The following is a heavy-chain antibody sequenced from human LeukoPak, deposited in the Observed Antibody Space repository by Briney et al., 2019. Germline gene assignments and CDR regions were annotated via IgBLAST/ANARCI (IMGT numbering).Heavy chain of an antibody. V-gene: IGHV1-2*02. CDR2: INTNSGGT. J-gene: IGHJ5*02. CDR1: GYTFTGYY. CDR3: ARGLYSSSSSWFDP. D-gene: IGHD6-6*01. Sequence: ASVKVSCKASGYTFTGYYMHWVRQAPGQGLEWMGWINTNSGGTNYAQKFQGRVTMTRDTSISIAYMELSRLRSDDTAVYYCARGLYSSSSSWFDPWGQGTLVTVSS.